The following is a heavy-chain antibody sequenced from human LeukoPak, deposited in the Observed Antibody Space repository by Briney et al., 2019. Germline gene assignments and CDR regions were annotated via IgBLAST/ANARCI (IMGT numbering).Heavy chain of an antibody. D-gene: IGHD3-16*02. V-gene: IGHV4-30-4*01. CDR2: NYYSGST. Sequence: SETLSLTCTVSGGSISSGDYYWSWIRQPPGKGLEWIGYNYYSGSTYYNPSLKSRVTISVDTSKNQFSLKLSSVTAADTAVYYCARVRGRRLGELSFDYWGQGTLVTVSS. CDR3: ARVRGRRLGELSFDY. J-gene: IGHJ4*02. CDR1: GGSISSGDYY.